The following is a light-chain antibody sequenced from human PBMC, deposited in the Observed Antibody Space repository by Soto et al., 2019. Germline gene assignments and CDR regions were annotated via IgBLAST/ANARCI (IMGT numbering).Light chain of an antibody. V-gene: IGKV1-33*01. CDR3: QQYAHLPPYT. CDR1: QDISKY. Sequence: DLQMTQSPSSLSASVGDRVTITCQASQDISKYLNWYQKKSGKAPKLLIYETSNLETGVPSRFSGSGSRTDFTFTISSLQPEDIATYYCQQYAHLPPYTFGQGTKLDIK. CDR2: ETS. J-gene: IGKJ2*01.